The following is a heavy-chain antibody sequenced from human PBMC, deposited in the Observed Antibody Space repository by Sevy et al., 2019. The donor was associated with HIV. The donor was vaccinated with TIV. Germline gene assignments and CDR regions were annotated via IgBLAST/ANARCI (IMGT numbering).Heavy chain of an antibody. J-gene: IGHJ4*02. CDR1: GYTFTNYY. CDR3: ARHSYNDPIDS. Sequence: ASVKVSCKAFGYTFTNYYLNWVRQAPGQGLEWMGWINPNTGGTNYAQKFQGWVTMSRETSINTAYMELNRLKSDDTAAYYCARHSYNDPIDSWGQGTLVTVSS. D-gene: IGHD3-22*01. CDR2: INPNTGGT. V-gene: IGHV1-2*04.